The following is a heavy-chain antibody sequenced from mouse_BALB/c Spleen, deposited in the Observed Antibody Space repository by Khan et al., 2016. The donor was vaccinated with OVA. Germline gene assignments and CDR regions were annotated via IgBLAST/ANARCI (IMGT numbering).Heavy chain of an antibody. CDR2: IDPPNGNT. J-gene: IGHJ2*01. CDR1: GLNIKDTY. CDR3: ARMARK. Sequence: VQLQQSGAELVKSGATVKLSCTASGLNIKDTYMHWLKQWPEEGLGWIGRIDPPNGNTKYDPNFQSKATITADTSSKPASLQPSILTDEDTAVYYCARMARKWGQGTTLTVSS. V-gene: IGHV14-3*02.